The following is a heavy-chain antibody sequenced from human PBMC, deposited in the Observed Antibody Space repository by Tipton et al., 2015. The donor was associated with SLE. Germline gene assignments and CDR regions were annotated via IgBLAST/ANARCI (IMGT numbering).Heavy chain of an antibody. J-gene: IGHJ4*02. CDR1: GFTFRYYW. V-gene: IGHV3-7*03. D-gene: IGHD1-26*01. CDR2: IKEDGSEK. Sequence: SLRLSCAASGFTFRYYWMTWVRQAPGKGLEWVANIKEDGSEKYYVDSVKGRFTISRDNAKNSLYLQMNSLTAEDTAMYYCARDSGGTYYSAYWGQGTLVTVSS. CDR3: ARDSGGTYYSAY.